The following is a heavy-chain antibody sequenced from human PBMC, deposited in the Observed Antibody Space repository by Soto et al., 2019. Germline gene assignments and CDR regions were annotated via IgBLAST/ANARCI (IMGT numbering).Heavy chain of an antibody. D-gene: IGHD3-10*01. V-gene: IGHV3-53*01. CDR3: ARAQLWSGDVYYYYGMDV. J-gene: IGHJ6*02. CDR2: IYSGGST. Sequence: GGSLRLSCAASGFTVSSNYMSWVRQAPGKGLEWVSVIYSGGSTYYADSVKGRFTISRDNSKNTLYLQMNSLRAEDTAVYYCARAQLWSGDVYYYYGMDVWGQGTTVTVSS. CDR1: GFTVSSNY.